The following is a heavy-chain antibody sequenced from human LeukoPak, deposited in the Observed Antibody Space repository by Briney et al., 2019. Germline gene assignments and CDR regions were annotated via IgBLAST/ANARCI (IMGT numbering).Heavy chain of an antibody. Sequence: ASVKVSCKASGYTFTGYYMHWVRQAPGQGLEWMGRINPNSGGTNYAQKFQGRVTITTDESTSTAYMELSSLRSEDTAVYYCARLPYCSSTSCYPVRYYYMDVWGKGTTVTVSS. CDR1: GYTFTGYY. D-gene: IGHD2-2*01. V-gene: IGHV1-2*06. CDR2: INPNSGGT. J-gene: IGHJ6*03. CDR3: ARLPYCSSTSCYPVRYYYMDV.